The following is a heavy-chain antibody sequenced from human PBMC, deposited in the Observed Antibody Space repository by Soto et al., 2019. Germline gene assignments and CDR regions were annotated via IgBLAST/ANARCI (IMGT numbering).Heavy chain of an antibody. D-gene: IGHD4-17*01. J-gene: IGHJ4*02. CDR2: IYWYDSK. CDR3: AHKGYGAYPLDY. CDR1: GFSLSTSGVG. V-gene: IGHV2-5*01. Sequence: QITLKESGPALVKPTQTLTLTCTFSGFSLSTSGVGVGWIRQPPGKALEWLAVIYWYDSKHYSPSLETRLTITKDTSQNQVVLTRTNMHPVETASYFCAHKGYGAYPLDYWGQGTLVTVSS.